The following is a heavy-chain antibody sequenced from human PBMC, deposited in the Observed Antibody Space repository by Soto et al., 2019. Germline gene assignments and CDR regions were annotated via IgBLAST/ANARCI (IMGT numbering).Heavy chain of an antibody. V-gene: IGHV1-3*01. CDR1: GYTFTSYA. CDR2: INAGNGNT. Sequence: ASVKVSCKASGYTFTSYAMHWVRQAPGQRLEWMGWINAGNGNTKYSQKFQGRVTITRDTSASTAYMELSSLRSEDTAVYYGARPRPEYSSSSIAGWFDPWGQGTLVTVSS. J-gene: IGHJ5*02. CDR3: ARPRPEYSSSSIAGWFDP. D-gene: IGHD6-6*01.